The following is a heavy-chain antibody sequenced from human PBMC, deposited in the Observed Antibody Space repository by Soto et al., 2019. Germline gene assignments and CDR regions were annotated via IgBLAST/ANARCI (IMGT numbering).Heavy chain of an antibody. D-gene: IGHD7-27*01. Sequence: SETLSLTCTVSGGSISSSSYYWGWIRQPPGKGLEWIGSIYYSGSTHYNPSLKSRVTISVDTSKNQFSLKLSSVTAADTAVYYCARHTNWVFDYWGQGTLVTVSS. J-gene: IGHJ4*02. CDR1: GGSISSSSYY. V-gene: IGHV4-39*01. CDR3: ARHTNWVFDY. CDR2: IYYSGST.